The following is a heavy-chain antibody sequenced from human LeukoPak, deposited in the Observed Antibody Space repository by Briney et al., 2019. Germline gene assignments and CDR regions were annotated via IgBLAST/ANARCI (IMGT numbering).Heavy chain of an antibody. CDR1: GFTFDDYG. CDR2: INWNGGST. V-gene: IGHV3-20*04. Sequence: PGGSLRLSCAASGFTFDDYGMSWVRQAPGKGPEWVSGINWNGGSTGYADSVKGRFTISRDNAKNSLYLQMNSLRAEDTALYYCARATSQGYGDLPDYWGQGTLVTVSS. D-gene: IGHD4-17*01. J-gene: IGHJ4*02. CDR3: ARATSQGYGDLPDY.